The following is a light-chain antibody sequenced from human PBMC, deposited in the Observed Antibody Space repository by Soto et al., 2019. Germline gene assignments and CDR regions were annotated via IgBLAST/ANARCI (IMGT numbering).Light chain of an antibody. CDR2: SGS. CDR3: HQFYGAPLT. J-gene: IGKJ4*01. CDR1: QSLLSSSNNENY. Sequence: DIVLTQSPDSLAVSLGERATINCKSSQSLLSSSNNENYLAWYQQKPGQPPKLLIYSGSTRESGVPDRFSGSGSGTAFTLTISSLQAEDVAVYHCHQFYGAPLTFGGGTKVEIK. V-gene: IGKV4-1*01.